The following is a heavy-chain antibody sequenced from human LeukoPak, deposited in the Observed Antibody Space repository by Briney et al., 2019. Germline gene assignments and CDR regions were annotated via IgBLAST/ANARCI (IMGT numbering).Heavy chain of an antibody. Sequence: SGGTTFYADSVTGRFTISRDNSKNMLYLQMNSLRAEDTAVYYCAKDLRGGQSSNWRYYFDCWGQGTLVTVSS. D-gene: IGHD6-13*01. V-gene: IGHV3-23*01. CDR2: SGGTT. J-gene: IGHJ4*02. CDR3: AKDLRGGQSSNWRYYFDC.